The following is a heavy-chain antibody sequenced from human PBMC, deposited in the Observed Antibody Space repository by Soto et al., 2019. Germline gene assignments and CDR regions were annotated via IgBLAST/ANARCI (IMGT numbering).Heavy chain of an antibody. D-gene: IGHD3-9*01. V-gene: IGHV3-30*18. J-gene: IGHJ4*02. Sequence: QVQLVESGGGVVQPGRSLRLSCAASGFTFSSYGMHWVRQAPGKGLEWVAVISYDGSNKYYADSVKGRFTISRDNSKNTLYLQMNSLRAEDTAVYYCAKGTYYDILTGYYMGYYDWRQGTLVTVSS. CDR2: ISYDGSNK. CDR3: AKGTYYDILTGYYMGYYD. CDR1: GFTFSSYG.